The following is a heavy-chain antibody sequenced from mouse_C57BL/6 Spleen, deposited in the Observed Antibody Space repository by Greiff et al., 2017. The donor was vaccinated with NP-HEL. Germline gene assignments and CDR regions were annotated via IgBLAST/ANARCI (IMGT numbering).Heavy chain of an antibody. J-gene: IGHJ2*01. Sequence: EVKLMQPGPGLVKPSQSLSLSCSVPGYSITSGYYWRWIQRFPGSHVGWSGFERYDGSNNYNPSLKNRTSITRDKSTNKFFLKLNSVTTEDTATYCCARDNYYGIPLDYWGQGTTLTVSS. D-gene: IGHD1-1*01. CDR1: GYSITSGYY. V-gene: IGHV3-6*01. CDR3: ARDNYYGIPLDY. CDR2: ERYDGSN.